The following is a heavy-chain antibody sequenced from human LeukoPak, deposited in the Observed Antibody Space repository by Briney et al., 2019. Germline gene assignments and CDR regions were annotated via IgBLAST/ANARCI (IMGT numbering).Heavy chain of an antibody. Sequence: SETLSLTCTVSGGSISRSSYYWGWIRQPPGKGLEWIGSIYYSGSTYYNPSLKSRVTISVDTSKNQFSLKLSSVTAADTAVYYCAGDLGNWFDPWGQGTLVTVSS. CDR1: GGSISRSSYY. V-gene: IGHV4-39*07. CDR3: AGDLGNWFDP. CDR2: IYYSGST. D-gene: IGHD3-16*01. J-gene: IGHJ5*02.